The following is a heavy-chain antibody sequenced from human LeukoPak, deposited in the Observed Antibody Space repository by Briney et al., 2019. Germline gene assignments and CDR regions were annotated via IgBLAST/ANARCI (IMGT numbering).Heavy chain of an antibody. D-gene: IGHD3-10*01. Sequence: GGSLRLSCAASGFTFSSYWMHWVRQAPGKGLVWVSRINSDGSSTSYADSVKGRFTISRDNAKNTLYLQMNSLRAEDTAVYYCTYGSRSSTGWYFDYWGQGTLVTVSS. CDR1: GFTFSSYW. J-gene: IGHJ4*02. CDR3: TYGSRSSTGWYFDY. CDR2: INSDGSST. V-gene: IGHV3-74*01.